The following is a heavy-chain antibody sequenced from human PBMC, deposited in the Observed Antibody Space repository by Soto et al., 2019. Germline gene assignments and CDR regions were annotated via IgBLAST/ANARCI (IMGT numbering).Heavy chain of an antibody. D-gene: IGHD3-10*01. V-gene: IGHV3-23*01. CDR3: AKDSRVRGVIITRHDAFDS. CDR1: GFTFSSYA. CDR2: ISGSGGST. Sequence: GGSLRLSCAASGFTFSSYAMSWVRQAPGKGLEWVSAISGSGGSTYYADSVKGRFTISRDNSKNTLYLQMNSLRAEDTAVYYCAKDSRVRGVIITRHDAFDSRGQRTTVTVSS. J-gene: IGHJ3*02.